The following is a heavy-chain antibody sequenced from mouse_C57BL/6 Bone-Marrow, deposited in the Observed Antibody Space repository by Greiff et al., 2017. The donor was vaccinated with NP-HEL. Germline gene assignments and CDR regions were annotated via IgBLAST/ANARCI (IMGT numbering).Heavy chain of an antibody. V-gene: IGHV2-6*01. J-gene: IGHJ3*01. CDR3: ATSYGSSLAWFAY. CDR2: IWGVGGT. D-gene: IGHD1-1*01. CDR1: GFSLTSYG. Sequence: VQLVESGPGLVAPSQSLSITCTVSGFSLTSYGVDWVRQSPGKGLEWLGVIWGVGGTNYNSALKSSLSTIKVDSKSQVFLKMNILQADDTAIYYCATSYGSSLAWFAYWGQGTLVTVSA.